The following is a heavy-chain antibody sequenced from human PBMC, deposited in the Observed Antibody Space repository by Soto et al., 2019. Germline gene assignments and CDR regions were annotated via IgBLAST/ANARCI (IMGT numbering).Heavy chain of an antibody. CDR2: IIPILGIA. V-gene: IGHV1-69*02. D-gene: IGHD4-17*01. CDR3: ASTVTTNYYYYGMDV. CDR1: GGTFSSYT. Sequence: QVQLVQSGAEVKKPGSSVKVSCKASGGTFSSYTISWVRQAPGQGLEWMGRIIPILGIANYAQKFQGRVTITADKSTSTADMELSSLRSEDTAVYYCASTVTTNYYYYGMDVWGQGTTVTVSS. J-gene: IGHJ6*02.